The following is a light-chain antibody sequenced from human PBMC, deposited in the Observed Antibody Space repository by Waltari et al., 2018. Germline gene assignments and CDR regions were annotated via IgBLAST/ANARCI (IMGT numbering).Light chain of an antibody. J-gene: IGKJ2*01. CDR3: HQYNSDPYT. V-gene: IGKV1-5*03. CDR1: QSIRSY. Sequence: IQMTQSPSTLSVSVGDTVIITCRASQSIRSYLAWYQQKPAEAPKLLISKASTLESGGPSRFSDSGSGTECTLSISSRQPDYFGTYYCHQYNSDPYTFDLGTKLEIK. CDR2: KAS.